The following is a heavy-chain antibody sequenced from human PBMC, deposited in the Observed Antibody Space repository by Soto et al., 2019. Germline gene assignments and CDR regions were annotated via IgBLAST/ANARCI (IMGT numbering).Heavy chain of an antibody. Sequence: QITLKESGPTLVKPTQTLTLTCTFSGFSLSTSGVGVGWIRQPPGKALEWLALIYWDDDKRYSPSLKSRLTITKDTSKNQVVLTKTNMAPVDTATYYCAHRPSYCSGGSCYSGFDYWGQGTLVTVSS. J-gene: IGHJ4*02. CDR2: IYWDDDK. CDR3: AHRPSYCSGGSCYSGFDY. V-gene: IGHV2-5*02. D-gene: IGHD2-15*01. CDR1: GFSLSTSGVG.